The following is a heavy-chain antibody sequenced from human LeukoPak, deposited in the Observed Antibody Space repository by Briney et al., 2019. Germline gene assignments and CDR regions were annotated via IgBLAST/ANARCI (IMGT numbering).Heavy chain of an antibody. CDR1: GFIFSSYA. CDR3: ARVQGSSSYLDY. D-gene: IGHD6-13*01. J-gene: IGHJ4*02. Sequence: PGGSLRLSCAASGFIFSSYAMHWVRQAPGKGLEWVAVISYDGSNKYYADSVKGRFTISRDNSKNTLYLQMNSLRAEDTAVYYCARVQGSSSYLDYWGQGTLVTVSS. CDR2: ISYDGSNK. V-gene: IGHV3-30*04.